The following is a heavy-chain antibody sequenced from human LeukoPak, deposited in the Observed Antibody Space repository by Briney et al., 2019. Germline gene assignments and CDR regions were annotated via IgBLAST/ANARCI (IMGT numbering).Heavy chain of an antibody. CDR3: ARDVSSGPYYFDS. J-gene: IGHJ4*02. CDR2: IYTSGST. V-gene: IGHV4-4*07. Sequence: SETLSLTCTVSGGSISSYYWSWIRQPPGKGLEWIGRIYTSGSTNYNPSLKSRVTMSVDTSKNQFSLKLSSVTAADTAVYYCARDVSSGPYYFDSWAREPWSPSPQ. D-gene: IGHD6-25*01. CDR1: GGSISSYY.